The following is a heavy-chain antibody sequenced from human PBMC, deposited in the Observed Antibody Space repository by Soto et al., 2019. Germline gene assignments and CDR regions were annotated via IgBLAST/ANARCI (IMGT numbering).Heavy chain of an antibody. Sequence: PGGSLRLSCAASGFTFSSYSMNWVRQAPGKGLEWVSSISGSGNYTHYADFLRGRFTISRDNAKTSLYLQTNSLRAEDTAVYYCAREGINNYNEYYFDSWGQGTVVTVS. V-gene: IGHV3-21*01. CDR1: GFTFSSYS. CDR2: ISGSGNYT. D-gene: IGHD4-4*01. J-gene: IGHJ4*02. CDR3: AREGINNYNEYYFDS.